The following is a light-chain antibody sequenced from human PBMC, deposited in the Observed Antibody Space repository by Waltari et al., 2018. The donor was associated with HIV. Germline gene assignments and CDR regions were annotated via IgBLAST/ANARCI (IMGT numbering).Light chain of an antibody. CDR2: KAT. CDR3: HQYSDYLGS. CDR1: QNVGDW. Sequence: DIHMSQSPPTLTASIGDRVNITSRASQNVGDWLAWYQQKPGEAPNLLIYKATNVEGGVPSRFSGSASGTDFTLTIDSLHPDDFATYYCHQYSDYLGSFGQGTKVEVK. V-gene: IGKV1-5*03. J-gene: IGKJ1*01.